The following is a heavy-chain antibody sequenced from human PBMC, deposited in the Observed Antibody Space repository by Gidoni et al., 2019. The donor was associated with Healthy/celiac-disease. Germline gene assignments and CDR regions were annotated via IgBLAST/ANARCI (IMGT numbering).Heavy chain of an antibody. CDR1: GGSFSGYY. D-gene: IGHD2-15*01. Sequence: QVQLQQWGAGLLKPSETLSLTCAVYGGSFSGYYWSWIRQPPGKGLEWIGEINHSGSTNYNPSLKSRVTISVDTSKNQFSLKLSSVTAADTAVYYCARAPPTLYCSGGSCYHYYYGMDVWGQGTTVTVSS. CDR3: ARAPPTLYCSGGSCYHYYYGMDV. J-gene: IGHJ6*02. CDR2: INHSGST. V-gene: IGHV4-34*01.